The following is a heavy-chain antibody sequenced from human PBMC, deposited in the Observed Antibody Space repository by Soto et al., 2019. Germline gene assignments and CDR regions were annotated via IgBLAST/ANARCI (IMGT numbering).Heavy chain of an antibody. CDR3: VRGGEYSYGHFDY. CDR2: INSAGSST. Sequence: EVQLVESGGGLVQPGGSLRLSCAASGFTLSSYWMHWVRQAPGKGLVWVSRINSAGSSTSYADSVKGRFTISRDNAKNTLYLQMNSLRAEDTAVYYCVRGGEYSYGHFDYWGQGTLVTVSS. D-gene: IGHD5-18*01. V-gene: IGHV3-74*01. CDR1: GFTLSSYW. J-gene: IGHJ4*02.